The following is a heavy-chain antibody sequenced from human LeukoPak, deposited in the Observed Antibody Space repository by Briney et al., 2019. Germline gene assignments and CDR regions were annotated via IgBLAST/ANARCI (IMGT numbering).Heavy chain of an antibody. CDR1: GGSISSYY. CDR2: IYYSGST. J-gene: IGHJ4*02. D-gene: IGHD6-19*01. Sequence: SETLSLTCTVSGGSISSYYWSWIRQPPGKGLEWIGYIYYSGSTNYNPSLKSRVTISVDTSKDQFSLKLSSVTAADTAVYYCARATVAGGIYFDYWGQGTLVTVSS. CDR3: ARATVAGGIYFDY. V-gene: IGHV4-59*01.